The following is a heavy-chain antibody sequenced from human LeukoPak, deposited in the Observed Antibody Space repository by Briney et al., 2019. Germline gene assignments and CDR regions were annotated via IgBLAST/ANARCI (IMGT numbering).Heavy chain of an antibody. Sequence: ASVKVSCKASGYTFTSYAMHWVRQAPGQRREWMGWINAGNGNTKYSQKFQGRVTITRDTSASTAYMELSSLRSEDTAVYYCARDITLGAFDYWGQGTLVTVYS. D-gene: IGHD3-16*01. CDR2: INAGNGNT. CDR3: ARDITLGAFDY. J-gene: IGHJ4*02. V-gene: IGHV1-3*01. CDR1: GYTFTSYA.